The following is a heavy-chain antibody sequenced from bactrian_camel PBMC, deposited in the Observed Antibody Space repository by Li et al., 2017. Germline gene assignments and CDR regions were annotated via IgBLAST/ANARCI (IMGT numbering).Heavy chain of an antibody. V-gene: IGHV3S63*01. Sequence: VQLVESGGGSVQAGGSLRLSCKPSFFILDDFEMMWYRQTPGNECELVSSITGDGKTYYIDAVKGRFTISQDGAKNTLYLHMNNLKPEDTAMYHCAASGGQLGRWCYEFPVNWVSWLYDWGQGTQVTVS. CDR2: ITGDGKT. CDR3: AASGGQLGRWCYEFPVNWVSWLYD. D-gene: IGHD3*01. CDR1: FFILDDFE. J-gene: IGHJ4*01.